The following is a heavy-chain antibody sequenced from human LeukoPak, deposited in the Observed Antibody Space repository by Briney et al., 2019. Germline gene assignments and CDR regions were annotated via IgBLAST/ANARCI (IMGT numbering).Heavy chain of an antibody. Sequence: GGSLRLSCADSGFTFSGSAMHWVRQASGKGLEWVGRIRSKANSYATAYAASVKGRFTISRDDSKNTAYLQMNSLKTEDTAVYYCTSPSGRGVQNWFDPWGQGTLVTVSS. D-gene: IGHD3-10*01. J-gene: IGHJ5*02. CDR3: TSPSGRGVQNWFDP. CDR1: GFTFSGSA. V-gene: IGHV3-73*01. CDR2: IRSKANSYAT.